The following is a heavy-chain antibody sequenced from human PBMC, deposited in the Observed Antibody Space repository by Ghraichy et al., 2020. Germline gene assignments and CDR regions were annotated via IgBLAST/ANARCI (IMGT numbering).Heavy chain of an antibody. D-gene: IGHD3-22*01. CDR1: GFTFSSYS. Sequence: GGSLRLSCAASGFTFSSYSMNWVRQAPGKGLEWVSSISSSSSYIYYADTVKGRFTISRDNAKNSLYLQMNSLRAEDTAVYYCARDDSSGYYSDYWGQGTLVTVSS. CDR2: ISSSSSYI. CDR3: ARDDSSGYYSDY. V-gene: IGHV3-21*01. J-gene: IGHJ4*02.